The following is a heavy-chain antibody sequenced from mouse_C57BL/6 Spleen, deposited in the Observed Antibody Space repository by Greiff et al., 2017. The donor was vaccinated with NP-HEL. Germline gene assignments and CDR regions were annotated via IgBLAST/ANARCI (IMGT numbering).Heavy chain of an antibody. V-gene: IGHV3-6*01. Sequence: EVKLQESGPGLVKPSQSLSLTCSVTGYSITSGYYWNWIRQFPGNKLEWMGYISYDGSNNYNPSLKNRISITRDTSKNQFFLKLNSVTTEDTATYYCARDWGYRGAWFAYWGQGTLVTVSA. CDR2: ISYDGSN. CDR3: ARDWGYRGAWFAY. D-gene: IGHD2-2*01. CDR1: GYSITSGYY. J-gene: IGHJ3*01.